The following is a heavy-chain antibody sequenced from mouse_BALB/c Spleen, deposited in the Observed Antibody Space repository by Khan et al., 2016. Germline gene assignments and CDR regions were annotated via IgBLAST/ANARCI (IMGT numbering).Heavy chain of an antibody. V-gene: IGHV5-4*02. CDR1: GFSFSDYY. CDR2: ISDGGSYT. CDR3: ARTYGTYGYFDV. Sequence: EVELVESGGGLVRPGGSLKLSCAASGFSFSDYYMYWVRQTPEKRLEWVATISDGGSYTYYSDSVKGRFTISIDNAKNNLYLQMSSLKSEDTAMYSCARTYGTYGYFDVWGAGTTVTVSS. J-gene: IGHJ1*01. D-gene: IGHD2-1*01.